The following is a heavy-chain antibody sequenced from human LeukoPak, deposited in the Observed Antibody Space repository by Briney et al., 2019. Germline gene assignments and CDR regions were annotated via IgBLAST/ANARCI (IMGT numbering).Heavy chain of an antibody. V-gene: IGHV1-24*01. CDR2: FDPEDGET. D-gene: IGHD3-3*01. CDR3: ATGGVRFLGWSGDAFDI. J-gene: IGHJ3*02. CDR1: GYTLTELS. Sequence: ASVKVSCKVSGYTLTELSMHWVRQAPGKGLEWMGGFDPEDGETIYAQKFQGRVTMTEGTSTDTAYMELSSLRSEDTAVYYCATGGVRFLGWSGDAFDIWGQGTMVTVSS.